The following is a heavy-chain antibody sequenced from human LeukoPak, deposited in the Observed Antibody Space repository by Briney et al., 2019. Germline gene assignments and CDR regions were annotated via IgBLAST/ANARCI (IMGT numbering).Heavy chain of an antibody. CDR1: GFTFSTYA. Sequence: GGSLRLSCAASGFTFSTYAMSWVRQAPRKGLEWASAISGSGDRTYYADSVKGRFTISRDNSKNTLFLQMNSLRAEDTAVYYCAKTGARHSSSSNFDYWGQGTLVTVSS. V-gene: IGHV3-23*01. CDR2: ISGSGDRT. J-gene: IGHJ4*02. D-gene: IGHD6-6*01. CDR3: AKTGARHSSSSNFDY.